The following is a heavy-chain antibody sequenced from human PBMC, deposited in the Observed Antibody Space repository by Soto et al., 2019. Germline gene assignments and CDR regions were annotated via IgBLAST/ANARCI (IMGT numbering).Heavy chain of an antibody. CDR1: CGSTSSTIHD. CDR3: ARHMDYNILTGYFD. D-gene: IGHD3-9*01. J-gene: IGHJ4*02. Sequence: QLQLQDSGPALVRPSETLSLNCVVSCGSTSSTIHDWGWIRQPPGKWLEWIGSMSHSGSTHYNPSLKSRVNISADKSKNKFSLPLTTVTPADSAVYFCARHMDYNILTGYFDWGQGTLVTVSS. CDR2: MSHSGST. V-gene: IGHV4-39*01.